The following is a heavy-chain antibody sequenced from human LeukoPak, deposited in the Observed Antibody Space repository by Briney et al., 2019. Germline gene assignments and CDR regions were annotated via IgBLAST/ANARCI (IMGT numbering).Heavy chain of an antibody. D-gene: IGHD3-22*01. Sequence: GGSLRLSCAASEFTFSSYSMNWVRQAPGKGLEWVSSISSSSSYIYYADSVKGRFTISRDNAKNSLYLQMNSLRAEDTAVYYCARGSSGYKIGYWGQGPLVTVSS. CDR3: ARGSSGYKIGY. CDR2: ISSSSSYI. J-gene: IGHJ4*02. V-gene: IGHV3-21*01. CDR1: EFTFSSYS.